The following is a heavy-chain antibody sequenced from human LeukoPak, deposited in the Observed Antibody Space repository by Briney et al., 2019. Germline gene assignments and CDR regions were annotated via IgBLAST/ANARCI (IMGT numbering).Heavy chain of an antibody. Sequence: PSETLSLTCTVSGGSISGSYWNWIRQPPGKTLEWIGHSFYGGSTNYNPSLKNRLTISVDTSKKQFSLKVISVTAADTAVYYCARGNYYGSGRFDYWGRGTLVTVSS. D-gene: IGHD3-10*01. J-gene: IGHJ4*02. V-gene: IGHV4-59*01. CDR2: SFYGGST. CDR1: GGSISGSY. CDR3: ARGNYYGSGRFDY.